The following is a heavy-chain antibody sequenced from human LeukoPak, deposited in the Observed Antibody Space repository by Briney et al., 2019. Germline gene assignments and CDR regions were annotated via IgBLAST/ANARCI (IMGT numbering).Heavy chain of an antibody. CDR3: ARDVRAVAGTNWFDP. J-gene: IGHJ5*02. D-gene: IGHD6-19*01. CDR1: GASISFYY. CDR2: IYYSGST. V-gene: IGHV4-59*01. Sequence: SETLSLTCTVSGASISFYYWSWIRQPPGKGLEWIGYIYYSGSTNYNLSLKSRVTISVDTSKNQFSLKLSSVTAADTAVYYCARDVRAVAGTNWFDPWGQGTLVAVSS.